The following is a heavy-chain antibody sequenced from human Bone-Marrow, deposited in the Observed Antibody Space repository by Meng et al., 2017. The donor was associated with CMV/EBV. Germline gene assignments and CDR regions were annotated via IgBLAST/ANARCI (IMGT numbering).Heavy chain of an antibody. J-gene: IGHJ4*02. V-gene: IGHV3-7*03. CDR2: IKQDGSEK. D-gene: IGHD6-6*01. CDR3: ARFSSSSRRYFDY. Sequence: GESLKISCAASGFTFSSYCMTWVRQAPGKGLEWVANIKQDGSEKYYVDSVKGRFTISRDNAMNSLSLQMNSLRAEDTAIYYCARFSSSSRRYFDYWGQRTLVPSPQ. CDR1: GFTFSSYC.